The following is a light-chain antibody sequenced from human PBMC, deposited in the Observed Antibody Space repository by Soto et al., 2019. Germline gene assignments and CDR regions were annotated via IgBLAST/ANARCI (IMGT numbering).Light chain of an antibody. J-gene: IGLJ2*01. CDR3: SSYAGSNNDLV. Sequence: QSALTQLPSASGSPGQSVTISCTGTSSDVGGYNFVSWYQQHPGKAPKLIIYEVTKRPSGVPDRFSGSKSANTASLTVSGLQAEDEADYYCSSYAGSNNDLVFGGGTKLTVL. V-gene: IGLV2-8*01. CDR1: SSDVGGYNF. CDR2: EVT.